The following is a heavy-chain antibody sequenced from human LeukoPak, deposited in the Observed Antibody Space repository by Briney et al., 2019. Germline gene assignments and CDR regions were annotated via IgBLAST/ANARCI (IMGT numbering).Heavy chain of an antibody. V-gene: IGHV3-7*01. CDR2: IKQDGSEK. CDR1: GFIFSSYW. CDR3: ARIAYSSSSADY. D-gene: IGHD6-6*01. J-gene: IGHJ4*02. Sequence: GGSLRLSCAASGFIFSSYWMSWVRQAPGKGLEWVANIKQDGSEKYYVDSVKGRFTISRDNAKNSLYLQMNSLRAEDTAVYYCARIAYSSSSADYWGQGTLVTVSS.